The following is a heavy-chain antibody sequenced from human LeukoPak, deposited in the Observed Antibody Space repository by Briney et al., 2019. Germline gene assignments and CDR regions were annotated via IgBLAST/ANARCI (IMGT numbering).Heavy chain of an antibody. CDR3: AGTPYCSSDSVYRFYNGNDGFDI. D-gene: IGHD2-2*01. Sequence: PSETLSLTCTVSGDSISNYYWSWIRQPPGKGLEWIGYIYTSGSTSYNPSLKSRLTISVDTSKNQFSLKLSSVTAADTAVYYCAGTPYCSSDSVYRFYNGNDGFDIWGQGTKVTVSS. V-gene: IGHV4-4*09. J-gene: IGHJ3*02. CDR1: GDSISNYY. CDR2: IYTSGST.